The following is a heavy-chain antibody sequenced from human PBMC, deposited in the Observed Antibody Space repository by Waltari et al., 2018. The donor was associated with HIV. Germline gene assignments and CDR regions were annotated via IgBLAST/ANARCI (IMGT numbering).Heavy chain of an antibody. CDR1: GYNFASFD. CDR3: VTSRPGAVFGDL. J-gene: IGHJ5*02. CDR2: MRVSTGNA. Sequence: QAQLVQSGAEVRKPGASVKVSCKASGYNFASFDINWVRRATGQGLEWMGWMRVSTGNAGYGQRFKGRLTLTRDTSIDTAYMEMNRLTPQDTAVYYCVTSRPGAVFGDLWGQGTPVTVSS. D-gene: IGHD3-3*01. V-gene: IGHV1-8*01.